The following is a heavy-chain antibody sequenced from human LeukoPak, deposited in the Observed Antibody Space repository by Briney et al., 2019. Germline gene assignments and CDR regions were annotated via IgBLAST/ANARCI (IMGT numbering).Heavy chain of an antibody. CDR3: ARVQQQWQNIDY. CDR1: GYTFTGYY. Sequence: ASVKVSCKASGYTFTGYYMHWVRQAPGQGLEWMGWINPNSGGTNCAQKFQGRVTMTRDTSISTAYMELSRLRSDDTAVYYCARVQQQWQNIDYWGQGTLVTVSS. D-gene: IGHD6-19*01. CDR2: INPNSGGT. J-gene: IGHJ4*02. V-gene: IGHV1-2*02.